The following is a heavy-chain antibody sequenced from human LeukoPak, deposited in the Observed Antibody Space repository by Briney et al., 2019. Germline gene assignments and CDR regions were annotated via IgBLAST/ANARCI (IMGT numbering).Heavy chain of an antibody. V-gene: IGHV1-18*01. D-gene: IGHD3-10*01. J-gene: IGHJ6*03. CDR2: ISAYNGNT. CDR1: GYTFTSYA. Sequence: GASVKVSCKASGYTFTSYAMNWVRQAPGQGLEWMGWISAYNGNTNYAQKLQGRVTMTTDTSTSTAYMELRSLRSDDTAVYYCARESYYYGSGIRKTYYYYMDVWGKGTTVTISS. CDR3: ARESYYYGSGIRKTYYYYMDV.